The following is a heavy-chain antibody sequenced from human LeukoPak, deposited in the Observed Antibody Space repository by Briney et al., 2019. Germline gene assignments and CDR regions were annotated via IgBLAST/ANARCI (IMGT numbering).Heavy chain of an antibody. D-gene: IGHD3-16*01. CDR1: GGSISSYY. V-gene: IGHV4-39*07. J-gene: IGHJ5*02. CDR3: ARFTPQGYGWGGYNRFDP. CDR2: IYYSVST. Sequence: PSETLSLSCTVSGGSISSYYWGWIRQPPGKGLEWIGSIYYSVSTYDNPSLKSRVTISVDTSKNQFSLNLTSVTAADTAVYYCARFTPQGYGWGGYNRFDPWGQGTLVTVSS.